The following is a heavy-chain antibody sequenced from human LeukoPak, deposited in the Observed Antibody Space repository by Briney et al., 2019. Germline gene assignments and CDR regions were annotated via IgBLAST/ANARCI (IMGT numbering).Heavy chain of an antibody. D-gene: IGHD3-16*01. CDR1: GGTFSSYA. Sequence: GFSVKVSCKASGGTFSSYAISWVRQAPGQGLEWMGRIIPIFGTANYAQKFQGSVTITTDESTSTAYMELSSLRSEDTAVYYCAIGITFGGSDEPFDYWGQGTLVTVSS. CDR3: AIGITFGGSDEPFDY. V-gene: IGHV1-69*05. J-gene: IGHJ4*02. CDR2: IIPIFGTA.